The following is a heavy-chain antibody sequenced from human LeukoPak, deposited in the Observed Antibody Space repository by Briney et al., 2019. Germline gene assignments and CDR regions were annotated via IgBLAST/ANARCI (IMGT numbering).Heavy chain of an antibody. D-gene: IGHD3-10*01. CDR1: GFTFSSYG. V-gene: IGHV3-23*01. CDR3: AKYRAYYYGSGDAVDI. Sequence: GGSLRLSCAASGFTFSSYGMSWVRQAPGKGLEWVSTISDSGGNTYYADSVKGRFTISRDNSKNTLYLQMNSLRAEDTAVYYCAKYRAYYYGSGDAVDIWGQGTMVTISS. CDR2: ISDSGGNT. J-gene: IGHJ3*02.